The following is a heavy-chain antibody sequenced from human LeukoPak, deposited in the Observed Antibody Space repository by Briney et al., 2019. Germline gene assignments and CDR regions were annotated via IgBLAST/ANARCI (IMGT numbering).Heavy chain of an antibody. J-gene: IGHJ6*02. CDR2: IYYSGST. CDR3: ARESPSDTAMPWVYYYYGMDV. V-gene: IGHV4-34*09. CDR1: GGSFSGYY. D-gene: IGHD5-18*01. Sequence: PSETLSLTCAVYGGSFSGYYWSWIRQPPGKGLEWIGYIYYSGSTYYNPSLKSRVAISVDTSKNQFSLKLSSVTAADTAVYYCARESPSDTAMPWVYYYYGMDVWGQGTTVTVSS.